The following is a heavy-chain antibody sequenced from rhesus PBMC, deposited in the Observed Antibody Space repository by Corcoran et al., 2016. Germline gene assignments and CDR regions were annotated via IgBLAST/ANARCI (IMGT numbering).Heavy chain of an antibody. CDR3: ATDRDYHFAY. J-gene: IGHJ4*01. CDR1: GYSISSGYG. V-gene: IGHV4-127*01. D-gene: IGHD4-11*01. Sequence: QVQLQESGPGLVKPSETLSLTCAVSGYSISSGYGWGWLRQPPGKGLEWIGQINGGSGSSYYNPSLKSRVTVSKDTSKNQFSLKLSSVTAADTAMYYCATDRDYHFAYWGQGVLVTVSS. CDR2: INGGSGSS.